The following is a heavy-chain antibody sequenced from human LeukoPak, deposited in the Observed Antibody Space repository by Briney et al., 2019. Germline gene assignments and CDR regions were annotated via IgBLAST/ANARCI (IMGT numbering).Heavy chain of an antibody. D-gene: IGHD3-3*01. CDR2: ISGSGGST. Sequence: GGSLRLSCAASGFTFSSYAMSWVRQAPGKGLEWVSAISGSGGSTYYADSVKGRFTISRDNFKNTLYLQMNSLRAEDTAVYYCAKAPRMEWLLYLDFDYWGQGTLVTVSS. CDR3: AKAPRMEWLLYLDFDY. J-gene: IGHJ4*02. V-gene: IGHV3-23*01. CDR1: GFTFSSYA.